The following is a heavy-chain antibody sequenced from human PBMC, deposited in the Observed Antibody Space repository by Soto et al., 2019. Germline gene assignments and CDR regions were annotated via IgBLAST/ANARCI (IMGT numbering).Heavy chain of an antibody. J-gene: IGHJ5*02. CDR3: AREPPRRRGWFEP. D-gene: IGHD1-1*01. CDR1: GGSFSGYY. V-gene: IGHV4-34*01. CDR2: INHSGST. Sequence: PSETLSLTCAVYGGSFSGYYWSWIRQPPGKGLQWIGEINHSGSTNYNPSLKSRVTISVDTSKKQFSLKLSSVTAADTAVYYCAREPPRRRGWFEPWGQGTLVNV.